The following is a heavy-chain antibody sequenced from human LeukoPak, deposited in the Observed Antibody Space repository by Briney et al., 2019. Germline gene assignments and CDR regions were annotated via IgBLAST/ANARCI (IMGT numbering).Heavy chain of an antibody. CDR1: GYIFSSYY. V-gene: IGHV1-46*01. CDR2: INPRGDST. J-gene: IGHJ4*02. CDR3: AREHSASALDY. D-gene: IGHD1-26*01. Sequence: RASVKVSCKASGYIFSSYYMHWVRQAPGQGLKWKGIINPRGDSTTYAQKFQGRLTMTKDMSTSTLYMELSSLRSEDTAVYYCAREHSASALDYWGQGTLVTVSS.